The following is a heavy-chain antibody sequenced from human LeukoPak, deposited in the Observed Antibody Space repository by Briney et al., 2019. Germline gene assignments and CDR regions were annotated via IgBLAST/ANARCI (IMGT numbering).Heavy chain of an antibody. V-gene: IGHV5-51*01. CDR2: IYPGDSDT. D-gene: IGHD2-15*01. Sequence: PGESLKISCKGSRYSFTSYWIGWVRQMPGKGLEWMGIIYPGDSDTRYSPSFQGQVTISADKSISTAYLQWNSLKASDTAMYYCARLGGVCSGGSCYSAYGGQEPLVTVSS. CDR3: ARLGGVCSGGSCYSAY. J-gene: IGHJ4*02. CDR1: RYSFTSYW.